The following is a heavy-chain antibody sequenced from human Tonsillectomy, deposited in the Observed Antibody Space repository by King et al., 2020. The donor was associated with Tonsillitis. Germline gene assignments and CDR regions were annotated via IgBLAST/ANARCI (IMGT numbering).Heavy chain of an antibody. CDR1: GYTFTSYG. D-gene: IGHD3-22*01. J-gene: IGHJ3*02. V-gene: IGHV1-18*04. CDR2: ISAYNGNT. CDR3: ARDCGDSGGYYTLDAFDI. Sequence: QLVQSGAEVKKPGASVKVSCKASGYTFTSYGISWVRQAPGQGLEWMGWISAYNGNTNYAQKLQGRVTMTTDTSTSTAYMELRSLKSDDTAVYYCARDCGDSGGYYTLDAFDIWGQGTMVTVSS.